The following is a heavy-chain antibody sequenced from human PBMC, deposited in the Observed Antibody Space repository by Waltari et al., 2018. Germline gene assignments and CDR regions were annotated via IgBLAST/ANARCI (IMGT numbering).Heavy chain of an antibody. CDR3: ARDRGRGLYLDS. Sequence: QLQLQQSGPGLVKPSESLSLTCAVSGESMSPNSFWIWVRKSPGKGLEWIRQVLSSGRTNYNPSLESRVTISIDMSNSQFSLRVPSPTAADTAMYYCARDRGRGLYLDSWSQGTLVTVSP. CDR2: VLSSGRT. CDR1: GESMSPNSF. D-gene: IGHD2-15*01. J-gene: IGHJ4*02. V-gene: IGHV4-4*02.